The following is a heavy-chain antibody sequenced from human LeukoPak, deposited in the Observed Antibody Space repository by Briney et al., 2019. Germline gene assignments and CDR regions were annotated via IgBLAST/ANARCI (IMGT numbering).Heavy chain of an antibody. V-gene: IGHV3-7*01. J-gene: IGHJ4*02. CDR1: GFTFSSYW. Sequence: PGGSLRLSCAASGFTFSSYWMSWVRQAPGKGLEWVANIKQDGSEKYYVDSVKGRFTISRDNAKNSLYLQMNSLRAEDTAVYYCARGVLRYFDWATGGNDYWGQGTLVTVSS. CDR3: ARGVLRYFDWATGGNDY. CDR2: IKQDGSEK. D-gene: IGHD3-9*01.